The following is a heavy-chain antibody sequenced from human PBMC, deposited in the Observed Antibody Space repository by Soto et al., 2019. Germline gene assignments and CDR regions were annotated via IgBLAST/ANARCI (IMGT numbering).Heavy chain of an antibody. CDR1: GFTFSSYC. CDR3: AKASYTVTKEGHYYGMDV. V-gene: IGHV3-74*01. Sequence: VGSLRLSCAASGFTFSSYCMHWVRQAPGKGLVWVSRINSDGSNTSYADSVKGRFTISRDNAKNTLYLQMNSLRAEDTAVYYCAKASYTVTKEGHYYGMDVWGQGTTVTVS. CDR2: INSDGSNT. J-gene: IGHJ6*02. D-gene: IGHD4-17*01.